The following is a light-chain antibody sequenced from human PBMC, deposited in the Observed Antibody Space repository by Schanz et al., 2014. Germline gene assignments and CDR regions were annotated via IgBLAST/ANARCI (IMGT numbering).Light chain of an antibody. CDR3: SSYGAAKQ. CDR1: SSDVGGYNY. CDR2: DVS. Sequence: QSALTQPASVSGSPGQSITISCTGTSSDVGGYNYVTWYQQYPGKAPKVIIYDVSDRPSGVSNRFSGSKSGNTASLTISGLQPEDEADYYCSSYGAAKQFGGGTKLTVL. J-gene: IGLJ3*02. V-gene: IGLV2-14*03.